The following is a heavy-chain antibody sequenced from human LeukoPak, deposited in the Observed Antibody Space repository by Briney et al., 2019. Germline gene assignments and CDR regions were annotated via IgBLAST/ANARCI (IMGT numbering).Heavy chain of an antibody. CDR1: GFTFSSYA. CDR2: ISYDGSNK. J-gene: IGHJ4*02. D-gene: IGHD5-12*01. V-gene: IGHV3-30*04. CDR3: ARGTQADQWLNHFDY. Sequence: GGSLRLSCAASGFTFSSYAMHWVRQAPGKGLEWVAVISYDGSNKYYADSVKGRFTISRDNSKNTLYLQMNSLRAEDTAVYYCARGTQADQWLNHFDYWGQGTLVTVSS.